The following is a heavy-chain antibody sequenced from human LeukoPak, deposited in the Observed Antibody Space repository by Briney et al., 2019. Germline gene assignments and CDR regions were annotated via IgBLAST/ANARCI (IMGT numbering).Heavy chain of an antibody. CDR1: GFTLSDST. J-gene: IGHJ4*02. CDR2: IKSRTNKYAT. CDR3: TRDVDSVY. D-gene: IGHD4-17*01. Sequence: GGSLRLSCAASGFTLSDSTIHWVRQASGKGLEWVGRIKSRTNKYATAYAASVKGRFTISRDDSKSTAYLQMHSLKTEDTALYYCTRDVDSVYWGQGHLVTVSS. V-gene: IGHV3-73*01.